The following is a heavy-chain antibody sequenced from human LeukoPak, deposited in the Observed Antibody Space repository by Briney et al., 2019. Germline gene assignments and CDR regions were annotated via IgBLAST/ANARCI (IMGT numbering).Heavy chain of an antibody. Sequence: SQTLSLTCTVSGGSISSGDYYWSWIRQPPGKGLEWIGYIYYSGSTYYNPSLKSRVTISVDTSKNQFSLKLSSVTAADTAVYYCARGDCSSTSCYNYWGQGTLVTVSS. D-gene: IGHD2-2*02. CDR1: GGSISSGDYY. CDR3: ARGDCSSTSCYNY. J-gene: IGHJ4*02. CDR2: IYYSGST. V-gene: IGHV4-30-4*01.